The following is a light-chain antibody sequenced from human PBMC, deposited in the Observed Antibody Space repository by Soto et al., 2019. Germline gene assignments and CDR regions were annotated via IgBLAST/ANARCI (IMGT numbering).Light chain of an antibody. Sequence: DIVMTQSPDSLAVSLGERATINCKSSQSVLYSSNNNNYLAWYQQKPGQPPKLLIYWASTRESGVPDRFSGSGSGTDVTLTISSLQAEDVAVYYCQQYYNTPLTFGGGTKVEIK. V-gene: IGKV4-1*01. CDR1: QSVLYSSNNNNY. J-gene: IGKJ4*01. CDR2: WAS. CDR3: QQYYNTPLT.